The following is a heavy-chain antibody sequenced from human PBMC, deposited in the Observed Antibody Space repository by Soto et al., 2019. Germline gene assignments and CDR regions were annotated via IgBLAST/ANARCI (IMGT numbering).Heavy chain of an antibody. CDR3: ARDRGVYYDFWSGYPDY. CDR1: GYTFTSYG. J-gene: IGHJ4*02. D-gene: IGHD3-3*01. Sequence: ASVKVSCKASGYTFTSYGISWVRQAPGRGLEWMGWISAYNGNTNYAQKLQGRVTMTTDTSTSTAYMEMRSLRSDDTAVYYCARDRGVYYDFWSGYPDYWGQGTLATVSS. CDR2: ISAYNGNT. V-gene: IGHV1-18*01.